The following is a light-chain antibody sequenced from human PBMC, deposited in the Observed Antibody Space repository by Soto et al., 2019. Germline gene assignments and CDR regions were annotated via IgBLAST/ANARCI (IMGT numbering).Light chain of an antibody. J-gene: IGKJ2*01. CDR3: QQYNSYLYT. CDR2: KAS. CDR1: RSLSSW. V-gene: IGKV1-5*03. Sequence: DIQMTQSPSTLSASEGDRVTITCRASRSLSSWLAWYQQKPGKAPKLLIYKASSLESGVPSRFSGSGSGTEFTLTISSLQPDDFATYYCQQYNSYLYTFGQGTKLEIK.